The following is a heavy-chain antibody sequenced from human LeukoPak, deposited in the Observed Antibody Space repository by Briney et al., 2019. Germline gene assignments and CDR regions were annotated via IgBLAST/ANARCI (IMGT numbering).Heavy chain of an antibody. CDR1: GGSISSSSYY. CDR3: ARDYSSGWYRHFDY. Sequence: PSETLSLTCTVSGGSISSSSYYWGWIRQPPGKGLEWIGSIYYSGSTYYNPSLKSRVTISVDSSKNQFSLKLSSVTAADTAVYYCARDYSSGWYRHFDYWGQGTLVTVSS. CDR2: IYYSGST. J-gene: IGHJ4*02. V-gene: IGHV4-39*07. D-gene: IGHD6-19*01.